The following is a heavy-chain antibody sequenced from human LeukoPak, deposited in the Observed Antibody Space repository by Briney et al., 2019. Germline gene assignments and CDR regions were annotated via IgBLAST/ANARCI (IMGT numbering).Heavy chain of an antibody. CDR2: IIPIFGTA. Sequence: ASVKVSCKASGGTFSSYAISWVRQAPGQGLEWMGGIIPIFGTANYAQKFQGRVTITADESTSTAYMELSSLGSEDTAVYYCARGSSGGYYYYGMDVWGKGTTVTVSS. J-gene: IGHJ6*04. D-gene: IGHD5-12*01. CDR3: ARGSSGGYYYYGMDV. CDR1: GGTFSSYA. V-gene: IGHV1-69*13.